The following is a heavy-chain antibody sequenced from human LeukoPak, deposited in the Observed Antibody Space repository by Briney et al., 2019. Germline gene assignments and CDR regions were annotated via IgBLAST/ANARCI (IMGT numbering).Heavy chain of an antibody. J-gene: IGHJ4*02. V-gene: IGHV3-21*01. Sequence: PGGSLRLSCAASGVILSDYNMNWVRQAPGKGLEWVSFIAISGTYITYADSVKGRFTISRENAKNSLYLQMNSLRAEDTAVYYCTRDVSATARAYDYWGQGTLVTVSS. D-gene: IGHD1-26*01. CDR2: IAISGTYI. CDR3: TRDVSATARAYDY. CDR1: GVILSDYN.